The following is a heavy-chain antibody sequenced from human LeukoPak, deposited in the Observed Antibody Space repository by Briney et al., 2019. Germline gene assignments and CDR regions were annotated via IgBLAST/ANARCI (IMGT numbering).Heavy chain of an antibody. D-gene: IGHD4-17*01. J-gene: IGHJ6*02. CDR2: IIPILGIA. Sequence: SVKVSCKASGGTFSSYAISWVRQAPGQGLEWMGRIIPILGIANYAQKFQGRVTITADKSTSTAYMELSSLRSEDTAVYYCARDNEGDYLLFYYYYGMDVWGQGTTVTVSS. CDR1: GGTFSSYA. CDR3: ARDNEGDYLLFYYYYGMDV. V-gene: IGHV1-69*04.